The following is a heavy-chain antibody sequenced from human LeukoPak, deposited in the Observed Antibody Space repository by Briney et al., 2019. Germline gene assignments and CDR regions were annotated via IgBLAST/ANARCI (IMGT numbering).Heavy chain of an antibody. Sequence: GGSLRLSCAASGFTFSSYWMSGVRQAPGKGLEWVANIKQDGSEKYYVDSVKGRFTISRDNAKNSLYLQMNSLRAEDTAVYYCARVRWWEHIIGAFDIWGQGTMVTVSS. CDR3: ARVRWWEHIIGAFDI. V-gene: IGHV3-7*01. J-gene: IGHJ3*02. CDR1: GFTFSSYW. D-gene: IGHD1-26*01. CDR2: IKQDGSEK.